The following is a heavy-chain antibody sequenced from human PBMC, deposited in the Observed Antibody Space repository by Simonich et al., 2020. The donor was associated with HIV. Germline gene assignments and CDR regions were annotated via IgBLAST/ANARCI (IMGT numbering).Heavy chain of an antibody. Sequence: QVQMVQSGAEVKKPGASVKVSCKASGFTFASFDITWVRQAPGQGLEWMGMINSYKGNTNYAQNLQGRVTMTTDTSTSTAYMELRSLRSDDTAVYYCARGGKHNFWSGHDGFDIWGQGTMVTVSS. J-gene: IGHJ3*02. V-gene: IGHV1-18*01. D-gene: IGHD3-3*01. CDR2: INSYKGNT. CDR1: GFTFASFD. CDR3: ARGGKHNFWSGHDGFDI.